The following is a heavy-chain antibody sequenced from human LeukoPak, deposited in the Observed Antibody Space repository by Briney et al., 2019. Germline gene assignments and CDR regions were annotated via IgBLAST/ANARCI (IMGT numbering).Heavy chain of an antibody. CDR1: GYTFTGYY. Sequence: ASVKVSCKASGYTFTGYYMHWVRQAPGQGLEWMGWINPNSGGTSYAQKFQGRVTMTRDTSISTAYMELSRLRSDDTAVYYCARDLYSYGSRIQDYWGQGTLVTVSS. D-gene: IGHD5-18*01. CDR3: ARDLYSYGSRIQDY. J-gene: IGHJ4*02. CDR2: INPNSGGT. V-gene: IGHV1-2*02.